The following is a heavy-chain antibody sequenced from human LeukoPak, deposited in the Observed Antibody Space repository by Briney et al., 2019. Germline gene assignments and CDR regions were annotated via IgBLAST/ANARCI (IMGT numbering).Heavy chain of an antibody. D-gene: IGHD6-13*01. CDR2: INQSGST. CDR1: GGPFSGYY. V-gene: IGHV4-34*01. CDR3: ARGTRAAAGPPNYYYYYMDV. J-gene: IGHJ6*03. Sequence: PSETLSLTCAVHGGPFSGYYWSWIRQPPGKGLEWIGEINQSGSTNYNPSLKSRVTISVDTSKNQFSLKLSSVTVADTAVYYCARGTRAAAGPPNYYYYYMDVWGKGTTVTVSS.